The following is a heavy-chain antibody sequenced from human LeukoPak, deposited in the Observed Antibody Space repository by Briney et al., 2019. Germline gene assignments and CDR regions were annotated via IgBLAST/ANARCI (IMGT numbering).Heavy chain of an antibody. CDR2: ISYDGSNK. J-gene: IGHJ4*02. Sequence: GGSLRLSCAASGFTFSSYGMHWVRQAPGKGLEWVAVISYDGSNKYYADSVKGRFTISRDNSKNTLYLQMNSLRTEDTALYYCAKGYGGATDYHFDYWGQGTLVTVSS. CDR1: GFTFSSYG. V-gene: IGHV3-30*18. D-gene: IGHD1-26*01. CDR3: AKGYGGATDYHFDY.